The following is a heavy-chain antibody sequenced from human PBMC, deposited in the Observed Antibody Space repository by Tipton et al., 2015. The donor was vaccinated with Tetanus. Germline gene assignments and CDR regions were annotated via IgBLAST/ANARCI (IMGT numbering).Heavy chain of an antibody. D-gene: IGHD3-3*01. V-gene: IGHV4-59*01. CDR2: IYHSGST. J-gene: IGHJ4*02. CDR3: ARDRSGGGIDS. CDR1: GESMTSFY. Sequence: GLVKPSETLFLSCTVSGESMTSFYWSWIRQPPGKGLEWIGHIYHSGSTDYNASLKSRVTISLDLSKNHFSLKLRSVTAADTALYYCARDRSGGGIDSWGQGAPVTVSS.